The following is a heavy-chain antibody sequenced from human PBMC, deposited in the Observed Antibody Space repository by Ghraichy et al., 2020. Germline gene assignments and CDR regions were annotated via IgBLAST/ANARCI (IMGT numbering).Heavy chain of an antibody. J-gene: IGHJ6*02. CDR1: GFTFSDYY. CDR2: ISSSGSTI. CDR3: ARDGKYGDPFYYYGMDV. D-gene: IGHD4-17*01. Sequence: GESLNISCAASGFTFSDYYMSWIRQAPGKGLEWVSYISSSGSTIYYADSVKGRFTISRDNAKNSLYLQMNSLRAEDTAVYYCARDGKYGDPFYYYGMDVWGQGTTVTVSS. V-gene: IGHV3-11*01.